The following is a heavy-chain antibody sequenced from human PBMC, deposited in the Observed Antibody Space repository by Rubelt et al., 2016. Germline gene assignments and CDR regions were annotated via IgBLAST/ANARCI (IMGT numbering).Heavy chain of an antibody. CDR3: AREGGAGYSLDS. J-gene: IGHJ4*02. Sequence: GGGVVQPGRSLRLSCAASGFTFSSYWMSWVRQAPGKGLEWVANIKQDGSDKYYVDSVKGRFTISRDNAKNSLYLQMNSLRAEDTALYYCAREGGAGYSLDSWGQGTLVAVSS. CDR2: IKQDGSDK. V-gene: IGHV3-7*03. CDR1: GFTFSSYW. D-gene: IGHD3-9*01.